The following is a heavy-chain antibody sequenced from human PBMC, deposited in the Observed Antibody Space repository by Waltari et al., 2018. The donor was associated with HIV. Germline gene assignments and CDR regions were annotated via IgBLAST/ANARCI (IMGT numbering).Heavy chain of an antibody. CDR1: GFTFINYN. V-gene: IGHV3-30*04. CDR3: ARGRKYGDYQYYFDS. CDR2: SSNDGRAE. D-gene: IGHD4-17*01. Sequence: QEHLVESGGAVVQPGSSLRLSCAASGFTFINYNMIWGRQAPGKGLGWVEVSSNDGRAETYADFVKGRFPVSRDNSESTLYLQMHSLRPEDTAVYYCARGRKYGDYQYYFDSWGQGTLVTVSP. J-gene: IGHJ4*02.